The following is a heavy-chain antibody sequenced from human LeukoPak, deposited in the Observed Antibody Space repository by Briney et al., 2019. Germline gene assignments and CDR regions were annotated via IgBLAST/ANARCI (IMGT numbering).Heavy chain of an antibody. CDR2: IIPIFGTA. CDR3: ARDLDLGIGY. CDR1: GGTFSSYA. V-gene: IGHV1-69*05. D-gene: IGHD3-10*01. J-gene: IGHJ4*02. Sequence: GASVKVSCKASGGTFSSYAISWVRQAPGQGLEWMGRIIPIFGTANYAQKFQGRVTITTDESTSTAYMELSSLRSEDTAVYYCARDLDLGIGYWGQGTLVTVSS.